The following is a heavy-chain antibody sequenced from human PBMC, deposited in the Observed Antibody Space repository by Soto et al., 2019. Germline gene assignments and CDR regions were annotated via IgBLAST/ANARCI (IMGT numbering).Heavy chain of an antibody. V-gene: IGHV2-5*01. J-gene: IGHJ4*02. CDR3: AHGGPAASLDF. CDR1: GFSLSNPGVG. D-gene: IGHD2-2*01. Sequence: QITLKESGPTLVKPTQTLTLTCTFSGFSLSNPGVGMGWVRQPPGKALQWLAVIYWNADRRYSPSLKTRLTITKDTSKNPVVLTMTDMDPVDTATYYSAHGGPAASLDFWGQGTLVTVSS. CDR2: IYWNADR.